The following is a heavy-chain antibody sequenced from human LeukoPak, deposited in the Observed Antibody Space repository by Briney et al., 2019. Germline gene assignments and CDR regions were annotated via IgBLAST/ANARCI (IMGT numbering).Heavy chain of an antibody. V-gene: IGHV3-48*01. Sequence: PGGSLRLSCAASGFTFSRYSMNWVRQAPGKGLEWISYISTSNSPIYYADSVKGRFTISRDNAKNSLYLQMNSPSAEDTAVYYCARDSDDFWSGYSPYYFDYWGQGALVTVSS. CDR2: ISTSNSPI. J-gene: IGHJ4*02. D-gene: IGHD3-3*01. CDR3: ARDSDDFWSGYSPYYFDY. CDR1: GFTFSRYS.